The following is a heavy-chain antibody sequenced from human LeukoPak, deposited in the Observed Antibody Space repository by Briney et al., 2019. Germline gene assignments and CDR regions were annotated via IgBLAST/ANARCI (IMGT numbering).Heavy chain of an antibody. CDR1: GYSISSDYY. J-gene: IGHJ4*02. V-gene: IGHV4-38-2*02. CDR2: IYHSGST. Sequence: SETLSLTCAVSGYSISSDYYRGWIRQPPGKGLEWIGTIYHSGSTYYNPSLKSRVTISVDTSKNQFSLKLSSVTAADTAVYYCARDVAARPDYFDYWGQGTLVTVSS. CDR3: ARDVAARPDYFDY. D-gene: IGHD6-6*01.